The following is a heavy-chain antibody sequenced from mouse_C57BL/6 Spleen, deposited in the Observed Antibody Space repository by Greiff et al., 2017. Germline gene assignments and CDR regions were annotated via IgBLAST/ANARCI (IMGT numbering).Heavy chain of an antibody. Sequence: VQLQQSGPELVKPGASVKISCKASGYAFSSSWMNWVKQRPGKGLEWIGRIYPGDGDTNYNGKFKGKATLTADKSSSTAYMQLSSLTSEDSAVYFCARGGYSNPYWYFDVWGTGTTVTVSS. CDR1: GYAFSSSW. CDR3: ARGGYSNPYWYFDV. D-gene: IGHD2-5*01. V-gene: IGHV1-82*01. J-gene: IGHJ1*03. CDR2: IYPGDGDT.